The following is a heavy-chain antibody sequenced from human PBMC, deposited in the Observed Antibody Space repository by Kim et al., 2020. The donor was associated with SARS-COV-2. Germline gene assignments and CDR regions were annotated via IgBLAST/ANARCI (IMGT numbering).Heavy chain of an antibody. CDR2: IKSSGSTT. V-gene: IGHV3-74*01. J-gene: IGHJ5*02. D-gene: IGHD3-10*01. CDR1: GFTFSSYC. Sequence: GGSLRLSCAASGFTFSSYCMPWVRQVPGKGLEWVARIKSSGSTTCYADSVKGRFTISIDNTKNTLYLQMNSLGAEDTAVYYCGTKVRCAFETWGQGAPVTVAS. CDR3: GTKVRCAFET.